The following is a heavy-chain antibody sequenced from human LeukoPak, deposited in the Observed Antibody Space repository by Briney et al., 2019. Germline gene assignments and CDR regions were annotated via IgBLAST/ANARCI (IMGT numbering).Heavy chain of an antibody. J-gene: IGHJ5*02. CDR3: ARSMAARVMWFDP. D-gene: IGHD6-6*01. Sequence: PSETLSLTCTVPGGSISSSSYNWGWIRQPPGKGLGWIGSIYYSGSTYYNPSLKSRVTISVDTSKNQFPLKLSSVTAADTAVYYCARSMAARVMWFDPWGQGTLVTVSS. CDR2: IYYSGST. V-gene: IGHV4-39*06. CDR1: GGSISSSSYN.